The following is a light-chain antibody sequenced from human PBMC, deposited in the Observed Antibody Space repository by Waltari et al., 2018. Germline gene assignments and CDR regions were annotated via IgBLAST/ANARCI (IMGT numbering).Light chain of an antibody. V-gene: IGLV3-21*02. CDR1: YFGVEG. CDR2: DDS. CDR3: QVWDSDSDVWV. J-gene: IGLJ3*02. Sequence: SYVLTQPPSVSVAPGQTARITCAESYFGVEGVNGYQQKSGPAPILVVYDDSDRPSGIPERFSGSNSGNTATLSISRVEVGDEADYYCQVWDSDSDVWVFGGGTKLTVL.